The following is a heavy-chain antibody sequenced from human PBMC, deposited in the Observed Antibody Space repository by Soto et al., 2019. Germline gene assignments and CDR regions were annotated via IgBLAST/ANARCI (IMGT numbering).Heavy chain of an antibody. CDR3: RFIARDYSMDYYGMDV. CDR1: GGTFSSYA. D-gene: IGHD4-4*01. CDR2: IIPIFGTA. J-gene: IGHJ6*02. V-gene: IGHV1-69*06. Sequence: SVKVSCKASGGTFSSYAISWVRQAPGQGLEWMGGIIPIFGTANYAQKFQGRVTITADKSTSTAYMGLSSLRSEDTAVYYCRFIARDYSMDYYGMDVWGQGTTVTVSS.